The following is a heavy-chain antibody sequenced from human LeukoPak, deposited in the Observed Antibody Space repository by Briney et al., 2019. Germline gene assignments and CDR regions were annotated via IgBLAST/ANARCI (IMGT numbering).Heavy chain of an antibody. CDR2: IYTSGST. CDR3: ARGYSSGWYVWNWFDP. CDR1: GGSISSYY. Sequence: SETLSLTCTVSGGSISSYYWSWIRQPAGKGLEWIGRIYTSGSTNYNPSLKSRVTMSVDTSKNQFSLKLSSVTAADTAVYYCARGYSSGWYVWNWFDPWGQGTLVTVSS. J-gene: IGHJ5*02. D-gene: IGHD6-19*01. V-gene: IGHV4-4*07.